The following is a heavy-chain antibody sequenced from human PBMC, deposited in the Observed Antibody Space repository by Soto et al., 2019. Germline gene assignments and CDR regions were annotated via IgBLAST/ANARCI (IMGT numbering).Heavy chain of an antibody. D-gene: IGHD6-13*01. CDR1: GFTFSSYS. J-gene: IGHJ4*02. V-gene: IGHV3-21*01. Sequence: GGSLRLSCAASGFTFSSYSMNWVRQAPGKGLEWVSSISSSSSYIYYADSVKGRFTISRDNAKNSLYLQMNSLRAEDTAVYYCAREMAAAGSFDYWGQGTLVTVSS. CDR2: ISSSSSYI. CDR3: AREMAAAGSFDY.